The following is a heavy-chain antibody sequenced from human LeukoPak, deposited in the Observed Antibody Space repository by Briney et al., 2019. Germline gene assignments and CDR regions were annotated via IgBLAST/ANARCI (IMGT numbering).Heavy chain of an antibody. CDR2: ISSSGSTI. CDR1: GLTFSDYY. Sequence: GGSLRLSCAASGLTFSDYYMSWIRQAPGKGLEWVSYISSSGSTIYYADSVKGRFTISRDNAKNSLYLQMNSLRAEDTAVYYCARASHYYYYMDVWGKGTTVTISS. CDR3: ARASHYYYYMDV. V-gene: IGHV3-11*01. J-gene: IGHJ6*03.